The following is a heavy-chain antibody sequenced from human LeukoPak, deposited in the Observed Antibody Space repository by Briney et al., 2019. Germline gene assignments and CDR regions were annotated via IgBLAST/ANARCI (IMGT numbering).Heavy chain of an antibody. Sequence: GGSLRLSCTASGFTFGDYAMSWFRQAPGKGLEWVGFIRSKAYGGTTEYAASVKGRFTISRDDSKSIAYLQMNSLRAEDTAVYYCAKVSGITMIVVVTPSYYFDYWGQGTLVTVSS. J-gene: IGHJ4*02. CDR2: IRSKAYGGTT. CDR1: GFTFGDYA. V-gene: IGHV3-49*03. CDR3: AKVSGITMIVVVTPSYYFDY. D-gene: IGHD3-22*01.